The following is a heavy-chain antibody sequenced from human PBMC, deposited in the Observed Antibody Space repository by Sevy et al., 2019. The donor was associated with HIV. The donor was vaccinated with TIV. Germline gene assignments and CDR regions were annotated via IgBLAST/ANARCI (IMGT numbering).Heavy chain of an antibody. J-gene: IGHJ4*02. Sequence: GESLKITCKGSGYSFTSYWIGWVRQMPGKGLEWMGIIYPGDSDTRYSPSFQGQVTNSADKSISPAYLQWSSLKASDTAMYYCARLGPRSLYYYDSSGYYLDYWGQGTLVTVSS. V-gene: IGHV5-51*01. CDR1: GYSFTSYW. CDR3: ARLGPRSLYYYDSSGYYLDY. D-gene: IGHD3-22*01. CDR2: IYPGDSDT.